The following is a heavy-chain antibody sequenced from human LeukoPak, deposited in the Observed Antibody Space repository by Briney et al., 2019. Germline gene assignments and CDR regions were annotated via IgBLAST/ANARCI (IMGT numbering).Heavy chain of an antibody. CDR3: AKPVDRRSPDFDY. Sequence: GGSLRLSCAASGFTFSSYGMHWVRQAPGKGLEWVAFIRYDGSNKYYADSVKGRFTISRDNSKNTLYLQMSSLRAEDTAVYYCAKPVDRRSPDFDYWGQGTLVTVSS. V-gene: IGHV3-30*02. J-gene: IGHJ4*02. D-gene: IGHD1-14*01. CDR1: GFTFSSYG. CDR2: IRYDGSNK.